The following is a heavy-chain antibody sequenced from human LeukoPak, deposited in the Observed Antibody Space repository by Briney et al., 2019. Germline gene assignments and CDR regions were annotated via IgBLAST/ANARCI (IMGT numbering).Heavy chain of an antibody. CDR2: IHPGDSDT. CDR3: ARRYCSSTSCPLYYFDY. V-gene: IGHV5-51*01. J-gene: IGHJ4*02. CDR1: GYSFTSHW. D-gene: IGHD2-2*01. Sequence: GESLKISCQGSGYSFTSHWIGWVRQLPGKGLEWMGIIHPGDSDTRYSPSFQGQVTISADKSISTAYLQWSSLKASDTAIYYCARRYCSSTSCPLYYFDYWGQGTLVTVSS.